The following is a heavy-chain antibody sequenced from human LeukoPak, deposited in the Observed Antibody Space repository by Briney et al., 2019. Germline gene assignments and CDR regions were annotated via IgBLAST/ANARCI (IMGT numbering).Heavy chain of an antibody. D-gene: IGHD5-24*01. J-gene: IGHJ4*02. Sequence: SVKVSCKASGGTFSSYAISWVRQAPGQGLEWMGGIIPIFGTANYAQKFQGRVTITADESTSTAYMELSSLRSEDAAVYYCARPGRDGYNSLFDYWGQGTLVTVSS. CDR1: GGTFSSYA. V-gene: IGHV1-69*01. CDR3: ARPGRDGYNSLFDY. CDR2: IIPIFGTA.